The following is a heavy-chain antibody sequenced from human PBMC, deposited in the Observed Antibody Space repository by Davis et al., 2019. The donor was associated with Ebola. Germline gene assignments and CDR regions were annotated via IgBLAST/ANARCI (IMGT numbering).Heavy chain of an antibody. CDR3: ARMGYYTSSSAYSLVVSTLDS. D-gene: IGHD3-22*01. CDR1: GGSISGYY. CDR2: MYYSGGT. V-gene: IGHV4-59*12. Sequence: SETLSLTCTLSGGSISGYYLTWIRQPPGKGLEWIGYMYYSGGTNYNPSLKSRVTISADTSKNQVALKLSSVTAADTAVYYCARMGYYTSSSAYSLVVSTLDSWGQGTLVTVSS. J-gene: IGHJ4*02.